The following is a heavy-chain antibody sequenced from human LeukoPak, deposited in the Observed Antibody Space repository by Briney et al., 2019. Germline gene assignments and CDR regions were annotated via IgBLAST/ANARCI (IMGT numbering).Heavy chain of an antibody. CDR1: GFTFSSYG. V-gene: IGHV3-33*01. CDR2: IWYDGTKK. Sequence: GGSLRLSCAASGFTFSSYGMHWVRQAPGKGLEWVTVIWYDGTKKYYAESVKGRFTISRDNSKNTLYLQMNSLRAEDTAVYYCARYCGGDCTDALDIWGQGKMVTVSS. CDR3: ARYCGGDCTDALDI. D-gene: IGHD2-21*02. J-gene: IGHJ3*02.